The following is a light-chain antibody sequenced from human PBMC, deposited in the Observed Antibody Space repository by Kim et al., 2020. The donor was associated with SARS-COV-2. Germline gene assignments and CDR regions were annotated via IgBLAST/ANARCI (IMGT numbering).Light chain of an antibody. CDR2: DAS. J-gene: IGKJ1*01. Sequence: DIQMTQSPSTLSASVGDRVTITCRASQSINIWLAWYQQKPGKAPNLLIYDASNLETGVPSRFSGSGSWTQFTLTISSLQPDDFATYYCQEYKSDSWTFGQGTKVDIK. CDR3: QEYKSDSWT. CDR1: QSINIW. V-gene: IGKV1-5*01.